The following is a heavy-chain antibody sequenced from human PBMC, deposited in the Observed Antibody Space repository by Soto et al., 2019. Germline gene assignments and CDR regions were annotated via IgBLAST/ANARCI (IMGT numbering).Heavy chain of an antibody. CDR3: ARLTPDSSGWFRSNWFDP. CDR2: ISAYNGNT. Sequence: ASVKVSCKASGYTFTSYGISWVRQAPGQGLEWMGWISAYNGNTNYAQKLQGRVTMTTDTSTSTAYMELRSLGSDDTAVYYCARLTPDSSGWFRSNWFDPWGQGTLVTV. V-gene: IGHV1-18*01. J-gene: IGHJ5*02. CDR1: GYTFTSYG. D-gene: IGHD6-19*01.